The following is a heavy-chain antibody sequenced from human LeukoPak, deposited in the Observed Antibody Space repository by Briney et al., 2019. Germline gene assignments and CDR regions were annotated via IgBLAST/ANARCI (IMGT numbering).Heavy chain of an antibody. CDR2: INPSGGST. J-gene: IGHJ4*02. Sequence: ASVKVSCTVSGYTLTELSMHWVRQAPGQGLEWMGIINPSGGSTSYAQKFQGRVTMTRDTSTSTVYMELSSLRSEDTAVYYCARDIAVATYYFDYWGQGTLVTVSS. CDR3: ARDIAVATYYFDY. CDR1: GYTLTELS. D-gene: IGHD6-19*01. V-gene: IGHV1-46*01.